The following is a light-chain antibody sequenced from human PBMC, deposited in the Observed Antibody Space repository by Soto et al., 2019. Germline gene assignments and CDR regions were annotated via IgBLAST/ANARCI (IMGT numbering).Light chain of an antibody. V-gene: IGLV1-51*01. CDR3: AAWDDSLSAV. Sequence: QSALTQPPSVSAAPGQKVTISCSGNSSNIGNNYVSWYQQLPGTAPKLLIYDNNKRPSGIPDRLSGSKSGTSATLGITGLQTGDEADYYCAAWDDSLSAVFGTGTKVTVL. J-gene: IGLJ1*01. CDR1: SSNIGNNY. CDR2: DNN.